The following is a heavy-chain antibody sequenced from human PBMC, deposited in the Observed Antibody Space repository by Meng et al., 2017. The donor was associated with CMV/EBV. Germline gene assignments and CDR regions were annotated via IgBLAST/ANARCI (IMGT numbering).Heavy chain of an antibody. Sequence: GESLKISCAASGFTFSSYAMSWVRQAPGKGLEWVSVIYSGGSSTYYADSVKGRFTISRDNSKNTLYLQMNSLRAEDTAVYYCAKERYDFWSGYYEAYWGQGTLVTVSS. D-gene: IGHD3-3*01. CDR3: AKERYDFWSGYYEAY. CDR2: IYSGGSST. V-gene: IGHV3-23*03. J-gene: IGHJ4*02. CDR1: GFTFSSYA.